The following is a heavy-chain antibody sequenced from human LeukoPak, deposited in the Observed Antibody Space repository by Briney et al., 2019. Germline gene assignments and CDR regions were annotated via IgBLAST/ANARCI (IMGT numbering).Heavy chain of an antibody. CDR2: IKRKTDGGTA. D-gene: IGHD2-8*01. Sequence: PGGSLRLSCSASGFTFSSFALSWVRQAPGKGLEWVGRIKRKTDGGTADYAAPVKGRFTISRDDSKNTLFLQMNSVKTEDTAVYYCVTDASTYCSNGVCYTGGNFDYWGQGTLVTVSS. CDR1: GFTFSSFA. CDR3: VTDASTYCSNGVCYTGGNFDY. V-gene: IGHV3-15*05. J-gene: IGHJ4*02.